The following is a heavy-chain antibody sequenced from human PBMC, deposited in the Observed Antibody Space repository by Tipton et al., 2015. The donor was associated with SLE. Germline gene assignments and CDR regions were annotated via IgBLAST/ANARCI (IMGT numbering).Heavy chain of an antibody. V-gene: IGHV1-46*01. D-gene: IGHD2-2*01. CDR1: GDTFTTYY. CDR3: ARERGFCTGASCYGADY. Sequence: QSGAEVKKPGASVKVPCKASGDTFTTYYIHWVRQAPGQGLEWMRMINPSSGFTTYAQKFQGKVTMTRDTSTSTFYMELSSLRSEDTAIYYCARERGFCTGASCYGADYWGQGALVTVSS. CDR2: INPSSGFT. J-gene: IGHJ4*02.